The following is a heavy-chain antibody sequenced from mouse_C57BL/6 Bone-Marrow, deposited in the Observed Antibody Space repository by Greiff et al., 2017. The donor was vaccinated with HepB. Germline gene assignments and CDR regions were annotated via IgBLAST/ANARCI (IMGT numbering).Heavy chain of an antibody. V-gene: IGHV1-82*01. Sequence: VQLQQSGPELVKPGASVKISCKASGYAFSSSWMNWVKQRPGKGLEWIGRIYPGDGDTNYNGKFKGKATLTADKSSSTAYMQLSSLTSEDSAVYFCARSGSTMVTTNAYWGQGTLVTVSA. CDR3: ARSGSTMVTTNAY. CDR2: IYPGDGDT. J-gene: IGHJ3*01. CDR1: GYAFSSSW. D-gene: IGHD2-2*01.